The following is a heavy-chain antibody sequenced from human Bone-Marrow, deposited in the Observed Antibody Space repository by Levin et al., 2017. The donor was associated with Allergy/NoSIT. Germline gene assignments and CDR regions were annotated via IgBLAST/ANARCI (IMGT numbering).Heavy chain of an antibody. D-gene: IGHD3-22*01. CDR1: EFTFSSYA. V-gene: IGHV3-48*02. Sequence: GGSLRLSCAASEFTFSSYAMSWVRQAPGKGLEWLSYISGDSRTMYYTDSVKGRFTISRDNAKDSLYLQMNSLRDEDTAMYYCSRIVVGSANWFDPWGQGTLVTVSS. J-gene: IGHJ5*02. CDR2: ISGDSRTM. CDR3: SRIVVGSANWFDP.